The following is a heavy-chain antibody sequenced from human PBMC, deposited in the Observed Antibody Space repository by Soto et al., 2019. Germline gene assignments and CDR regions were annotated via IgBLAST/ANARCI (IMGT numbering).Heavy chain of an antibody. V-gene: IGHV4-39*01. J-gene: IGHJ5*02. CDR2: IYYSGST. CDR3: ARQSKDIVVVVAATGINWFDP. Sequence: SETLSLTCTVSGGSISSSSYYWGWIRQPPGKGLEWIGSIYYSGSTYYNPSLKSRVTISVDTSKNQFSPKLSSVTAADTAVYYCARQSKDIVVVVAATGINWFDPWGQGTLVTVS. D-gene: IGHD2-15*01. CDR1: GGSISSSSYY.